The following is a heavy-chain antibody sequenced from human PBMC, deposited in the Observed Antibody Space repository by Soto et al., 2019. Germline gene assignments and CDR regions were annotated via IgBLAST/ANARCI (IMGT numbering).Heavy chain of an antibody. V-gene: IGHV4-30-4*01. CDR2: IYYSGST. D-gene: IGHD3-3*01. CDR1: GGSISSGDYY. J-gene: IGHJ5*02. Sequence: QVQLQESGPGLVKPSQTLSLTRTVSGGSISSGDYYWSWIRQPPGKGLEWIGYIYYSGSTYYNPSLKSRVTISVDTSKNQFSLKLSSVTAADTAVYYCARALKDFWSGYANWFDPWGQGTLVTVSS. CDR3: ARALKDFWSGYANWFDP.